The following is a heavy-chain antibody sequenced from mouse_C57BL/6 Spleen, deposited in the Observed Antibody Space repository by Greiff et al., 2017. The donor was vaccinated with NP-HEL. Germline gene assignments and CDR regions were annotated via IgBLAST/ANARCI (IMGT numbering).Heavy chain of an antibody. CDR3: ARQGDGYGYAMDY. CDR2: IWGDGST. D-gene: IGHD2-3*01. V-gene: IGHV2-6-1*01. CDR1: GFSLTSYG. J-gene: IGHJ4*01. Sequence: VQLQQSGPGLVAPSQSLSITCTVSGFSLTSYGVHWVRQPPGKGLEWLVVIWGDGSTTYNSALKSRLSISKDNSKSQVFLKMNSLQTDDTAMYYCARQGDGYGYAMDYWGQGTSVTVSS.